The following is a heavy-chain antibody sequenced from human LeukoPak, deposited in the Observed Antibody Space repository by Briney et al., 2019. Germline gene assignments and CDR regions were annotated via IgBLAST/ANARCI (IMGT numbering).Heavy chain of an antibody. Sequence: ASVKVSCKASGYTFTGYYMHWVRQATGQGLEWMGWMNPNSGNTGYAQKFQGRVTMTRNTSISTAYMELSSLRSEDTAVYYCARATLYGDYFDYWGQGTLVTVSS. CDR2: MNPNSGNT. D-gene: IGHD4-17*01. CDR3: ARATLYGDYFDY. CDR1: GYTFTGYY. V-gene: IGHV1-8*02. J-gene: IGHJ4*02.